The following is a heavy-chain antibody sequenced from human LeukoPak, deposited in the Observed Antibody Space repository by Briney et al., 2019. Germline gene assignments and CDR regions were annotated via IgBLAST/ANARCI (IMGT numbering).Heavy chain of an antibody. CDR1: GCTFSSYG. J-gene: IGHJ6*03. CDR3: ARVDCSSTSCHYYYYYMDV. Sequence: ASVKVSCKASGCTFSSYGISWVRQAPGQGLEWMGWISAYNGNTNYAQKLQGRVTMTTDTSTSTAYMELRSLRSDDTAVYYCARVDCSSTSCHYYYYYMDVWGKGTTVTVSS. V-gene: IGHV1-18*01. D-gene: IGHD2-2*01. CDR2: ISAYNGNT.